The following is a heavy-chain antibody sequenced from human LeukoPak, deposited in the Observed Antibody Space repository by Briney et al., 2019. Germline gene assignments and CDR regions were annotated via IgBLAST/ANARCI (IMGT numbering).Heavy chain of an antibody. V-gene: IGHV3-66*01. J-gene: IGHJ4*02. CDR2: IYSSDYI. D-gene: IGHD3-10*01. CDR1: GFLVNANH. Sequence: PTGGSLRLSCAASGFLVNANHMNWVRQAPGKGLEWVSIIYSSDYIYYADSVKGRFTISRDNSKNTLYLQMNSLRVEDSAVYYCATERPDSRVLDYWGQGLVVTVSS. CDR3: ATERPDSRVLDY.